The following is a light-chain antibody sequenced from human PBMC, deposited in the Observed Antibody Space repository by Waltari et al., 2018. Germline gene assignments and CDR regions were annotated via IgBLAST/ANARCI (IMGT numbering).Light chain of an antibody. CDR3: AAWDDSLSGPGV. V-gene: IGLV1-47*01. Sequence: QSVLTQPPSASGTPGQRVSISCSGSRSNIGSYYVYWSQQFPGTAPKLLISRNKQRPSGVPDRFSGSKSGTSASLAISGLRSEDEADYYCAAWDDSLSGPGVFGTGTKVTVL. CDR1: RSNIGSYY. CDR2: RNK. J-gene: IGLJ1*01.